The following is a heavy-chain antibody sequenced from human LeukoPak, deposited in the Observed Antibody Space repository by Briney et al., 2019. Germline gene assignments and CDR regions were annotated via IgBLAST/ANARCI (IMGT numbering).Heavy chain of an antibody. CDR2: ISSSGSPR. V-gene: IGHV3-48*03. J-gene: IGHJ4*02. CDR3: AREGLSSLGDMAFDY. D-gene: IGHD3-16*01. CDR1: GFTFSSYE. Sequence: PGGSLRVSCAASGFTFSSYEMNWVRQAPGKGLEWVSYISSSGSPRYYADSVKGRFTISRDNAKNSLYLQMNSLRAEDTAVYYCAREGLSSLGDMAFDYWGQGTLVTVSS.